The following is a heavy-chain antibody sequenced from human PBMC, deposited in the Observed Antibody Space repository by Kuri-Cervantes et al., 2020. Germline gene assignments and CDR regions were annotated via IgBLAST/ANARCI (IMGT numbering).Heavy chain of an antibody. CDR3: VRGLGKQQFAWCFDL. Sequence: SENLSLTCTVSGGSISSYYWSWIRQPPGKGLEWIGYIYYSGSTNYNPSLKSRVTISVDTSKNQFSLKLSSVTAADTAVYYCVRGLGKQQFAWCFDLWGRGTLVTVSS. CDR1: GGSISSYY. D-gene: IGHD6-13*01. CDR2: IYYSGST. V-gene: IGHV4-59*12. J-gene: IGHJ2*01.